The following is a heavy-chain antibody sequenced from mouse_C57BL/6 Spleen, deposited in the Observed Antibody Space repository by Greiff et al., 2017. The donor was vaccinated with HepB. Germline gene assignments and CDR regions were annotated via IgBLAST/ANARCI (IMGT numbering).Heavy chain of an antibody. V-gene: IGHV6-3*01. J-gene: IGHJ2*01. CDR1: GFTFSNYW. CDR3: TDLLQGNRAVS. CDR2: IRLKSDNYAT. D-gene: IGHD2-14*01. Sequence: EVKVEESGGGLVQPGGSMKLSCVASGFTFSNYWMNWVRQSPEKGLEWVAQIRLKSDNYATHYAESVKGRFTISRDDSKSSVYLQMNNLRAEDTGIYYCTDLLQGNRAVSWGQGTTLTVSS.